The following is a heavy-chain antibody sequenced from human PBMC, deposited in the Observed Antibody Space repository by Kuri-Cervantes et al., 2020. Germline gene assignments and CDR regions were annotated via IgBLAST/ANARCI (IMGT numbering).Heavy chain of an antibody. J-gene: IGHJ4*02. D-gene: IGHD3-10*01. Sequence: SLRLSCAASGFTFDDYAMHWVRQAPGKGLEWVSGISWNSGSIGYADSVKGRFTISRDNAKNSLYLQMNSLRAEDTALYYCAKDIFTMVRGVIEDWGQGTLVTVSS. V-gene: IGHV3-9*01. CDR1: GFTFDDYA. CDR2: ISWNSGSI. CDR3: AKDIFTMVRGVIED.